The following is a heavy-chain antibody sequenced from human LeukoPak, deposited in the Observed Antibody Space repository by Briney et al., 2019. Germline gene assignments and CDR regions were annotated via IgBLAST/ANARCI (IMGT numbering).Heavy chain of an antibody. CDR3: ARERSSGWSDY. V-gene: IGHV3-48*01. CDR2: ISTTGTTI. Sequence: GGSLRLSCAASGFTFSAYHINWVRQAPGKGLEWISYISTTGTTIHYADSVKGRFTISRDNAKNSLYLQMNSLRAEDTAVYYCARERSSGWSDYWGQGTLVTVSS. D-gene: IGHD6-19*01. CDR1: GFTFSAYH. J-gene: IGHJ4*02.